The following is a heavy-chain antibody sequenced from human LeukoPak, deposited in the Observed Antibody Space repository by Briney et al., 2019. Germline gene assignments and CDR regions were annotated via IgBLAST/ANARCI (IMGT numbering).Heavy chain of an antibody. Sequence: RASETLSLTCTVSGGSISSSSHSWGWIRQPPGKGLEWTGSIYYTGRIYYHPSLKSRVTISVDTSKNQFSLKLSSVTAADTAVYYCAQSLGSSNWIGNWFDPWGQGTLVTVSS. J-gene: IGHJ5*02. CDR1: GGSISSSSHS. CDR2: IYYTGRI. V-gene: IGHV4-39*01. D-gene: IGHD6-13*01. CDR3: AQSLGSSNWIGNWFDP.